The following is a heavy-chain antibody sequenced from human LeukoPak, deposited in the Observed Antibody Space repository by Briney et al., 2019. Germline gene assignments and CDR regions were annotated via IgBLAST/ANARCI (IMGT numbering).Heavy chain of an antibody. CDR1: GFIVSSNY. D-gene: IGHD6-13*01. CDR2: IYSDGST. CDR3: ATSLGAAAPY. V-gene: IGHV3-66*01. J-gene: IGHJ4*02. Sequence: GGSVRLSCAASGFIVSSNYTSWVRQAPGKGLEWVSVIYSDGSTHYADSMEGRFTISRDNSKNTLYLQINSLRVEDTAVYYCATSLGAAAPYWGQGTLVTVSP.